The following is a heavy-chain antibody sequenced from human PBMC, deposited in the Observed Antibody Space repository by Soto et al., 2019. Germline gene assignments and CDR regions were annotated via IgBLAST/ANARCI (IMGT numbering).Heavy chain of an antibody. CDR2: TYYRSKWYN. V-gene: IGHV6-1*01. CDR1: GDSVSSNSAA. CDR3: ARDQYDYVWGSYSGWFDP. Sequence: SQTLSLTCAISGDSVSSNSAAWNWIRQSPSRGLEWLGRTYYRSKWYNDYAVSVESRITINPDTSKNQFSLQLNSVTPEDTAVYYCARDQYDYVWGSYSGWFDPWGQGTLVTVSS. J-gene: IGHJ5*02. D-gene: IGHD3-16*01.